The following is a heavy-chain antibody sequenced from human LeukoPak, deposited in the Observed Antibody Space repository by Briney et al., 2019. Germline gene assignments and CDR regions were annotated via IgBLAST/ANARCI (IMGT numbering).Heavy chain of an antibody. V-gene: IGHV3-30-3*01. Sequence: GGSLRLSCAASEFTFSNYALRWVRQAPGKGLQWVAVISYDGNTIHYADSVKGRFIISRDTSKNTLYLQMNSLRAEDTAVYYCARSGGLQKFDYWGQGTLVTVSS. CDR2: ISYDGNTI. CDR1: EFTFSNYA. J-gene: IGHJ4*02. D-gene: IGHD4-11*01. CDR3: ARSGGLQKFDY.